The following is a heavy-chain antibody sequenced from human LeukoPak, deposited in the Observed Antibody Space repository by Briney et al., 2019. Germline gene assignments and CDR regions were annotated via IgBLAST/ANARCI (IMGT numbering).Heavy chain of an antibody. D-gene: IGHD2-15*01. Sequence: SETLSLTCAVSGYSISSDYYWGWIRQPPGKGLEWIGTIYHSGGTYYNPSLKSRVTISVDTSKNQFSLKLRSVTAADTAVYYCARRTPVLRSGTSSNWFDPWGQGTLVTVSS. V-gene: IGHV4-38-2*01. CDR2: IYHSGGT. J-gene: IGHJ5*02. CDR1: GYSISSDYY. CDR3: ARRTPVLRSGTSSNWFDP.